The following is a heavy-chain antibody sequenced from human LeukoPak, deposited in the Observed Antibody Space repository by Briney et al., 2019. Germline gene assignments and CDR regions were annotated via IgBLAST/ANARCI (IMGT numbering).Heavy chain of an antibody. D-gene: IGHD3-9*01. CDR2: ISGSGGIT. V-gene: IGHV3-23*01. Sequence: GGSLRLSCVASGFTFSTYGMTWVRQAPGKGLEWVSAISGSGGITYYADSVKGRFTISRDNAKNSLYLQMNSLRAEDTAVYYCARDKDYDILTGYSYPNWFDPWGQGTLVTVSS. CDR1: GFTFSTYG. J-gene: IGHJ5*02. CDR3: ARDKDYDILTGYSYPNWFDP.